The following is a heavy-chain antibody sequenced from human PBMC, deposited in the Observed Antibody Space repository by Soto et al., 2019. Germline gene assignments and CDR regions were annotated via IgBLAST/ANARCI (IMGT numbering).Heavy chain of an antibody. D-gene: IGHD5-18*01. CDR3: ARTSGYSYGTYYCYGMDV. CDR1: GFTVSSNY. CDR2: IYSGGST. J-gene: IGHJ6*02. Sequence: PGGSLRLSCAASGFTVSSNYMSWVRQAPGKGLEWVSVIYSGGSTYYADSVKGRFTISRDNSKNTLYLQMNSLRAEDTAVYYCARTSGYSYGTYYCYGMDVWGQGTTVTVSS. V-gene: IGHV3-53*01.